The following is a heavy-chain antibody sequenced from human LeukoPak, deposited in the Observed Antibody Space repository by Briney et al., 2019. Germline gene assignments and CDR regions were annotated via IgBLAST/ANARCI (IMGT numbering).Heavy chain of an antibody. V-gene: IGHV4-34*01. CDR1: GESISGYY. CDR2: INHSGST. Sequence: KSSETLSLTCTVSGESISGYYWSWIRQPPGKGLEWIGEINHSGSTNYNPSLKSRVTISVNTSKNQFSLKLSSVTAADTAVYYCARLYSSSWYAPVTHYYYYMDVWGKGTTVTISS. D-gene: IGHD6-13*01. J-gene: IGHJ6*03. CDR3: ARLYSSSWYAPVTHYYYYMDV.